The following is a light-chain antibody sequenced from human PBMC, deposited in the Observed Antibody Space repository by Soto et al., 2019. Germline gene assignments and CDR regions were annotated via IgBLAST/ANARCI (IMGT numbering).Light chain of an antibody. V-gene: IGKV1-5*01. J-gene: IGKJ4*01. Sequence: DIHITHSPSTLSATVGDRFTITFLASQSISSWLAWYQQKQGKDPKLLIYDASSLESGVPSRLSGSGAATEFTLTISSLQPDDFATYYCQQYNSYSPLTFGGGTKVDIK. CDR1: QSISSW. CDR3: QQYNSYSPLT. CDR2: DAS.